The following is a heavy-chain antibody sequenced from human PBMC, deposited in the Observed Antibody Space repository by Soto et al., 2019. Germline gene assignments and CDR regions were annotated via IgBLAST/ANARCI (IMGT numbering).Heavy chain of an antibody. V-gene: IGHV3-30-3*01. Sequence: QVQLVESGGGVVQPGRSLRLSCAASGFTFSNYAIHWVRQAPGKGLEWVAVLSYDGNNKHYADSVKGRFTISRDNSKNTLYLQMSSLRAEDTAVYYCARGPFGDAAMVTNYFDYWGQGTLVTVSS. D-gene: IGHD5-18*01. CDR1: GFTFSNYA. J-gene: IGHJ4*02. CDR2: LSYDGNNK. CDR3: ARGPFGDAAMVTNYFDY.